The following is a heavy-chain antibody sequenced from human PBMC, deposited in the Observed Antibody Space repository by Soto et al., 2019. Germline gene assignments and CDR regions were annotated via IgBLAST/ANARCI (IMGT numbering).Heavy chain of an antibody. D-gene: IGHD2-2*01. Sequence: PSETLSLTCSVSGVSLSSSDYYWTWIRQAPGKGLEWIGCIFYSGCTYYSPSLKSRVTISVDTSKNQFSLNLSSVTAADTAVYYCARSSTIRPNFDYWGQGTLVTVSS. J-gene: IGHJ4*02. CDR3: ARSSTIRPNFDY. V-gene: IGHV4-39*01. CDR1: GVSLSSSDYY. CDR2: IFYSGCT.